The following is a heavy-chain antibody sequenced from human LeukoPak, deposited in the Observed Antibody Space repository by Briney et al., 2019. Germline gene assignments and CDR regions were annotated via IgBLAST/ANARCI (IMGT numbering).Heavy chain of an antibody. CDR1: GGSFSGYY. J-gene: IGHJ3*02. V-gene: IGHV4-34*01. CDR3: ARAPSAFDI. Sequence: SETLSLTCAVYGGSFSGYYWSWIRQPPGKGLEWIGEINHSGSTNYNPSLKSRVTISVDTSKNQFSLKLSPVTAADTAVYYCARAPSAFDIWGQGTMVTVSS. CDR2: INHSGST.